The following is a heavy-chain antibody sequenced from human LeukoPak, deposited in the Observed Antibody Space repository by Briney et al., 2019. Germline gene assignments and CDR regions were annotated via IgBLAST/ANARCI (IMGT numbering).Heavy chain of an antibody. V-gene: IGHV3-30*01. CDR2: DGSNK. J-gene: IGHJ4*02. D-gene: IGHD3-22*01. Sequence: DGSNKYYADSVKGRFTISRDNSKNTLYLQMNSLRAEDTAVYYCAKEEGYYDSSGYSFDYWGQGTLVTVSS. CDR3: AKEEGYYDSSGYSFDY.